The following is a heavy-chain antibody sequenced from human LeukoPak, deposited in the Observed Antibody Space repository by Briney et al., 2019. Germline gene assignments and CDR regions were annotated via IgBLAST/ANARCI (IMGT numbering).Heavy chain of an antibody. J-gene: IGHJ5*01. D-gene: IGHD3-10*01. V-gene: IGHV3-7*03. Sequence: GGSLRLSCVASEFIFSDYWMSWVRQAPGKGLEWVANIKQGGREDKYVGSVKGRFAISRDDAKSTLYLQMDSLSGDDTAAYYCARDNGGWFDSWGRGTLVIVSS. CDR2: IKQGGRED. CDR3: ARDNGGWFDS. CDR1: EFIFSDYW.